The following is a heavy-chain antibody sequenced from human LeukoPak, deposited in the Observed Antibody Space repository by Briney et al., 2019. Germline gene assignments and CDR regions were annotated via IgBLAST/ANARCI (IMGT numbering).Heavy chain of an antibody. J-gene: IGHJ2*01. CDR2: ISSRGSYI. CDR1: GFSFSSHS. V-gene: IGHV3-21*01. Sequence: GGSLRLSCVASGFSFSSHSMNWVRHTPGKGLEWVSSISSRGSYIYYADSVRGRFTVSRDNSKNSLYLHMDRLRAEDTAVYYCARDLGDIVLVPPSIYFDLWGRGTLVTVAS. CDR3: ARDLGDIVLVPPSIYFDL. D-gene: IGHD2-2*02.